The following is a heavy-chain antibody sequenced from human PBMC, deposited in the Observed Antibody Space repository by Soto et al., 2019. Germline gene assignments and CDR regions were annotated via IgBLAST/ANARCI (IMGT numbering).Heavy chain of an antibody. J-gene: IGHJ6*03. CDR1: GGSISSYY. V-gene: IGHV4-59*08. CDR3: ARQGTFGDYEGYYYYFMDV. D-gene: IGHD4-17*01. Sequence: SETLSLTCTVSGGSISSYYWSWIRQPPGKGLEWIGYIYYSGSTNYNPSLKSRVTISVDTSKNQFSLKLSSVTAADTAVYYCARQGTFGDYEGYYYYFMDVWGKGTTVTVYS. CDR2: IYYSGST.